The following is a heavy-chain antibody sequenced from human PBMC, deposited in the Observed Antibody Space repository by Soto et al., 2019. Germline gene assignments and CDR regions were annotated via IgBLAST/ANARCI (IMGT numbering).Heavy chain of an antibody. J-gene: IGHJ4*02. D-gene: IGHD4-4*01. CDR3: AREHTMTTVTPDF. V-gene: IGHV3-7*01. CDR2: IKQDGSEK. Sequence: EVQLVESGGGLVQPGGSLRLSCAASGFTFSRYWMSWVRQAPGKGLEWVANIKQDGSEKYDADSVKGRFTISRDNAKNSLYLQMNSLRAEATAVYYCAREHTMTTVTPDFWGQGTLVTVSS. CDR1: GFTFSRYW.